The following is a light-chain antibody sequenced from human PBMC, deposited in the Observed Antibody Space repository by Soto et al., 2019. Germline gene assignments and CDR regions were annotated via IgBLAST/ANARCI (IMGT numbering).Light chain of an antibody. CDR1: QSVVYTSNNKSC. V-gene: IGKV4-1*01. J-gene: IGKJ1*01. Sequence: VMTQSPDSLAVSLGERATIGCKSSQSVVYTSNNKSCLAWYQQKSGQPPKLLIYWASTRDSGVPDRFSGSGSGTDFSLSITSLQAEDAAVYFCHQYFASPWTFGRGTRVEI. CDR3: HQYFASPWT. CDR2: WAS.